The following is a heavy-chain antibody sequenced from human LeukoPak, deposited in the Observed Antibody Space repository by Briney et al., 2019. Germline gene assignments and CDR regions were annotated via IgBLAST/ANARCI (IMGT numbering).Heavy chain of an antibody. CDR2: ISGGGGST. D-gene: IGHD5-18*01. V-gene: IGHV3-23*01. CDR1: GFTFSSYG. CDR3: ARDGSYGDFDY. Sequence: GGSLRLSCAASGFTFSSYGMSWVRQAPGKGLEWVSAISGGGGSTYYADSVRGRFTISRDNAKNTLYLQMNSLRAEDTAVYYCARDGSYGDFDYWGQGTLVTVSS. J-gene: IGHJ4*02.